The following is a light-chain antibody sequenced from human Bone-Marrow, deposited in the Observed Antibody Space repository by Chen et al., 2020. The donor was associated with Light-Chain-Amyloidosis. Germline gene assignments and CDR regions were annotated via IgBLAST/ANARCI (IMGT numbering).Light chain of an antibody. V-gene: IGLV1-47*01. CDR3: AAWDDSLSGPV. CDR1: SSNIGSSY. Sequence: QSVLTQSSSASGTPGQRVTLSCSGSSSNIGSSYVSWYQHFPGTAPKLLIYRNNQRPSGVPDRFSGSKSDTSASLAISGLRSEDEADYYCAAWDDSLSGPVFGGGTKLTVL. CDR2: RNN. J-gene: IGLJ3*02.